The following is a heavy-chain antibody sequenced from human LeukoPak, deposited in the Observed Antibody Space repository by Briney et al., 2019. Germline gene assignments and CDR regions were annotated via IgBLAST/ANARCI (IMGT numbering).Heavy chain of an antibody. D-gene: IGHD7-27*01. V-gene: IGHV4-39*01. CDR3: AGRVNWGSYYFDY. J-gene: IGHJ4*02. CDR1: GGSISSSSYY. Sequence: NTSETLSLTCTVSGGSISSSSYYWGWIRQPPGKGLEWIGSIYYSGSTYYNPSLKSRVTISVDTSKNQFSLKLSSVTAADTAVYYCAGRVNWGSYYFDYWGQGTLVTVSS. CDR2: IYYSGST.